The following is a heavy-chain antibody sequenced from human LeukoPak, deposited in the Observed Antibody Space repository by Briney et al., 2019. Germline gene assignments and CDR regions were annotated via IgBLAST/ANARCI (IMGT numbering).Heavy chain of an antibody. CDR1: GFTFSSYG. J-gene: IGHJ4*02. CDR3: ARYYYDSSGYYSGELDY. Sequence: GGSLRLSCAASGFTFSSYGMHWVRQAPGKGLEWVAVIWYDGSNKYYADSVKGRLTISRDNSKNTLYLQMNSLRAEDTAVYYCARYYYDSSGYYSGELDYWGQGTLVTVSS. CDR2: IWYDGSNK. D-gene: IGHD3-22*01. V-gene: IGHV3-33*01.